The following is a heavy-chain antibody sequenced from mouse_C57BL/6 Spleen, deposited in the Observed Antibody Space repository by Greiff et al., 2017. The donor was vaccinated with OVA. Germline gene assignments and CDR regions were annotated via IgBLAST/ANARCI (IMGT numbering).Heavy chain of an antibody. V-gene: IGHV5-4*01. CDR3: AGEGELGYYFDY. CDR2: ISDGGSYT. CDR1: GFTFSSYA. D-gene: IGHD4-1*01. Sequence: EVQVVESGGGLVKPGGSLKLSCAASGFTFSSYAMSWVRQTPEKRLEWVATISDGGSYTYYPDNVKGRFTISRDNAKNNLYLQMSHLKSEDTAMYYCAGEGELGYYFDYWGQGTTLTVSS. J-gene: IGHJ2*01.